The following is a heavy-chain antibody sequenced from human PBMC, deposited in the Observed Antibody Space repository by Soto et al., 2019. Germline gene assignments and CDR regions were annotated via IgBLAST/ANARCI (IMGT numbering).Heavy chain of an antibody. J-gene: IGHJ4*02. D-gene: IGHD4-4*01. V-gene: IGHV4-4*03. CDR2: IYHSGST. CDR1: GGSVSRSNW. Sequence: QVQLQESGPGLVKPPGTLSLTCAVSGGSVSRSNWWSWVRQPQGKGLQWIGEIYHSGSTNYNPSLKSRVTISVDKCKNQFSLKLSSVTAADTAVYYSVRAHPGGYSNYLRYYFDYWGQGTLVTVSS. CDR3: VRAHPGGYSNYLRYYFDY.